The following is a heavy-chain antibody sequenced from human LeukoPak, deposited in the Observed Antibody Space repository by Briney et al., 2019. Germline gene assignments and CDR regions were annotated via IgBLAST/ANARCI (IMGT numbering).Heavy chain of an antibody. Sequence: GGSLRLSCAASGFTFNSYAMHWVRQAPGKGLEWVAVISNDGSNKYYADSVKGRFTISRDNSKNTLYLQMNSLRAEDTAVYYCAKGRGAFDIWGQGTMVTVSS. CDR1: GFTFNSYA. J-gene: IGHJ3*02. CDR2: ISNDGSNK. CDR3: AKGRGAFDI. V-gene: IGHV3-30*04. D-gene: IGHD3-10*01.